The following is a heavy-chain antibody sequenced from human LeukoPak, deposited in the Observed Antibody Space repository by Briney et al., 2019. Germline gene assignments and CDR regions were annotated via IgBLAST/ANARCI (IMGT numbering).Heavy chain of an antibody. CDR3: AKDFYSSGWRGYFDY. J-gene: IGHJ4*02. D-gene: IGHD6-19*01. Sequence: GGSLRLSCAASGFTFDDYAMHWVRQAPGKGLEGVALLSWDGGSTYYADSVKGRFTISRDNSKNYLYLQMNSLRAEDTALYYCAKDFYSSGWRGYFDYWGQGTLVTVSS. V-gene: IGHV3-43D*03. CDR2: LSWDGGST. CDR1: GFTFDDYA.